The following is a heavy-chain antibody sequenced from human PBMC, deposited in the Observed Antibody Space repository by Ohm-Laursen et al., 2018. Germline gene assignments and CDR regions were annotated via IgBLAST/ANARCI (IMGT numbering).Heavy chain of an antibody. CDR1: GLSLSNARMG. J-gene: IGHJ4*02. CDR3: ARIFPYSSDEYYFDY. CDR2: IFSNDEK. D-gene: IGHD3-22*01. V-gene: IGHV2-26*01. Sequence: TQTLTLTCTVSGLSLSNARMGVSWIRQPPGKALEWLAHIFSNDEKSYSTSLKSRLTISKDTSKSQVVLTMTNMDPVDTATYYCARIFPYSSDEYYFDYWGQGTLVTVSS.